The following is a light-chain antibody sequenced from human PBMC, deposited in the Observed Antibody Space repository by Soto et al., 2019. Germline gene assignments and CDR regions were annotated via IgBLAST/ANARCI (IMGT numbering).Light chain of an antibody. V-gene: IGKV3D-7*01. CDR1: QSVSSSY. CDR2: GAS. Sequence: PGERVTLSCRASQSVSSSYLTWYQQKPGQAPRLLIYGASTRATGIPARFSGSGSGTDFTLTISSLQPEDFAVYYCQQDYNLPFTFGQGTKVEIK. J-gene: IGKJ1*01. CDR3: QQDYNLPFT.